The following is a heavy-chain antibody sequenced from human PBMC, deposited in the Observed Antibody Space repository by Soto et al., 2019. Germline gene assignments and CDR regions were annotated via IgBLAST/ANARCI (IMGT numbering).Heavy chain of an antibody. J-gene: IGHJ4*02. D-gene: IGHD1-20*01. V-gene: IGHV1-3*01. CDR1: GYTFTSYA. Sequence: QVQLVQSGAEVKKPGASVKVSCTASGYTFTSYAIHWVRQAPGQRLEWMGWVNAGNGNTKYSQKLQGRVTITRDTSASTASMELSSLRSEDPAVYYCARDVGYNWNLIDYWGQGTLVTVSS. CDR2: VNAGNGNT. CDR3: ARDVGYNWNLIDY.